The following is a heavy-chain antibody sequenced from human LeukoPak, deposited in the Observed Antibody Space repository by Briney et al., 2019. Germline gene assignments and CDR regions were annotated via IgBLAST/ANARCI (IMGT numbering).Heavy chain of an antibody. CDR1: GGSISSGGYY. CDR3: ARAPLSPDDYYDSSRAGFGLQ. V-gene: IGHV4-30-2*01. D-gene: IGHD3-22*01. CDR2: IYHSGST. J-gene: IGHJ4*02. Sequence: PSQTLSLTCTVSGGSISSGGYYWSWIRQPPGKGLEWIGYIYHSGSTYYNPSLKSRVTISVDRSKNQFSLKLSSVTAADTAVYYCARAPLSPDDYYDSSRAGFGLQWGQGTLVTVSS.